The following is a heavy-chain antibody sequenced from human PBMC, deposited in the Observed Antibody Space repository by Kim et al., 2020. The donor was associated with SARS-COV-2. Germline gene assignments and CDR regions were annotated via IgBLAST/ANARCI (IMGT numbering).Heavy chain of an antibody. CDR2: IYYSGST. CDR3: ARGDPEDYYGSGRFDY. Sequence: SETLSLTCTVSGGSVSSGSYYWSWIRQPPGKGLEWIGYIYYSGSTNYNPSLKSRVTISVDTSKNQFSLKLSSVTAADTAVYYCARGDPEDYYGSGRFDYWGQGTLVTVSS. CDR1: GGSVSSGSYY. J-gene: IGHJ4*02. V-gene: IGHV4-61*01. D-gene: IGHD3-10*01.